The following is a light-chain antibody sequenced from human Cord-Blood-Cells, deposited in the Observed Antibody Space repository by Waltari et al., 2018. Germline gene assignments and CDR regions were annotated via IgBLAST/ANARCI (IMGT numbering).Light chain of an antibody. CDR2: AAS. V-gene: IGKV1-39*01. J-gene: IGKJ4*01. Sequence: IQMIQSPSSLSASVGDRVTITCRASQSISSYFNWYQQKPGEDPQPLIYAASSLQSGVPSRFSGSGSGTDFTITISSLQPEDFSTYYCQQSYSTPPTFGGGTRVEIK. CDR3: QQSYSTPPT. CDR1: QSISSY.